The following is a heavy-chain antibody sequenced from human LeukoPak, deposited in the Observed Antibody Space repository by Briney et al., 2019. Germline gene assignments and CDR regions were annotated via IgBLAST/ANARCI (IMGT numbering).Heavy chain of an antibody. CDR1: GGSISSYY. CDR3: ATTALWFGESMFDP. Sequence: PSETLSLTCTVSGGSISSYYWSWIRQPPGKGLEWIGYIYYSGSTNYNPSLKSRVTISVDTSKNQFSLKLSSVTAADTAVYYCATTALWFGESMFDPWGQGTLVTVSS. D-gene: IGHD3-10*01. CDR2: IYYSGST. V-gene: IGHV4-59*01. J-gene: IGHJ5*02.